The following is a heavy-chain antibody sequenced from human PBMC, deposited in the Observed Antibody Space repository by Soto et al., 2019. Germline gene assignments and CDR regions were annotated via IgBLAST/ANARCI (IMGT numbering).Heavy chain of an antibody. V-gene: IGHV6-1*01. CDR1: GDSVSTNIAA. D-gene: IGHD1-7*01. Sequence: QVQLQQSGPGLVKPSQTLSLTCAISGDSVSTNIAAWSWIRQSPSRGLEWLGRTLYRSSKWYNEYAVSVISRMTINPDTSKNQFSLQLNSVTPEDTAVYYCARDVAPTLNYPHGMDVWGQGTAVTVSS. J-gene: IGHJ6*02. CDR2: TLYRSSKWYN. CDR3: ARDVAPTLNYPHGMDV.